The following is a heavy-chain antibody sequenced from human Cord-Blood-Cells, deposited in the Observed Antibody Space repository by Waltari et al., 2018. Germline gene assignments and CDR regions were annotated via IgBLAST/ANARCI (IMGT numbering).Heavy chain of an antibody. CDR2: INHSGST. CDR3: ASITHYYDSSGYYEYFQH. CDR1: GGSFSGYY. J-gene: IGHJ1*01. V-gene: IGHV4-34*01. Sequence: QVQLQQWGAGLLKPSETLSLTCAVYGGSFSGYYSSWIRQPPGKGLEWIGEINHSGSTNYNPSLKSRVTISVDTSKNQFSLKLSSVTAADTAVYYCASITHYYDSSGYYEYFQHWGQGTLVTVSS. D-gene: IGHD3-22*01.